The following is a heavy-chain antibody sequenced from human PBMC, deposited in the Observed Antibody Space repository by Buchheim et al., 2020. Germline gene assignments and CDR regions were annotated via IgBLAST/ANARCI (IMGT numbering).Heavy chain of an antibody. CDR2: ISGSGGST. Sequence: EVQLVESGGGLVQPGGSLRLSCAASGFTFSSDAMSWVRQAPGKGLEWVSAISGSGGSTYYADSVKGRFTIYRAHSKNTTYLQMNSLRAEDTAVYYCAKGPGVVVVAATYVYWGQGTL. CDR3: AKGPGVVVVAATYVY. J-gene: IGHJ4*02. CDR1: GFTFSSDA. V-gene: IGHV3-23*04. D-gene: IGHD2-15*01.